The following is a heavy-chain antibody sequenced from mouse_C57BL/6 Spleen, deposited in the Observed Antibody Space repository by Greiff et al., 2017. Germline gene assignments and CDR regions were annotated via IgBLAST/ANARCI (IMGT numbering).Heavy chain of an antibody. CDR2: ISDGGSYT. D-gene: IGHD2-5*01. Sequence: DVKLQESGGGLVKPGGSLKLSCAASGFTFSSYAMSWVRQTPEKRLEWVATISDGGSYTYYPDNVKGRFTISRDNAKNNLYLQMSQLKSEDTAMYYGARDGPGGYYSNYAAMDYWGQGTSVTVSS. J-gene: IGHJ4*01. CDR3: ARDGPGGYYSNYAAMDY. CDR1: GFTFSSYA. V-gene: IGHV5-4*03.